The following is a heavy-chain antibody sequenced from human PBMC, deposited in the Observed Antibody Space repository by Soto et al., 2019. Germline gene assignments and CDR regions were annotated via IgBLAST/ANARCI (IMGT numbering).Heavy chain of an antibody. V-gene: IGHV1-69*04. CDR1: GGTFSSYT. CDR3: ARDLYGDYGWFDP. J-gene: IGHJ5*02. CDR2: IIPILGIA. Sequence: SVKVSCKASGGTFSSYTISWVRQAPGQGLEWMGRIIPILGIANYAQKFQGRVTITADKSTSTAYMELSSLRSEDTAVYYCARDLYGDYGWFDPWGQGTLVTVSS. D-gene: IGHD4-17*01.